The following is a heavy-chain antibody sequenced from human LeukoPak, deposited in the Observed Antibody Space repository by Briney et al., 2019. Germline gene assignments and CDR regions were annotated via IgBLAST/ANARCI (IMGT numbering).Heavy chain of an antibody. Sequence: VASVKVSCKASGYTFTSYGISWVRQAPGQGLEWMGWISAYNGNTNYAQKLQGRVTMTTDTSTSTAYMELRSLRSDDTAVYYCAREAHYDILTGYSPLDYWGQGTLVTVSS. V-gene: IGHV1-18*01. CDR3: AREAHYDILTGYSPLDY. CDR2: ISAYNGNT. J-gene: IGHJ4*02. CDR1: GYTFTSYG. D-gene: IGHD3-9*01.